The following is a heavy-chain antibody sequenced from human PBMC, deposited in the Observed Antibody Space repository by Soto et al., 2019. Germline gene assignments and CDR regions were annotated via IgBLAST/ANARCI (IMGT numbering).Heavy chain of an antibody. CDR2: IYYSGST. CDR1: GGSISSGGYY. CDR3: ARDRTHGYYYYMDV. J-gene: IGHJ6*03. V-gene: IGHV4-31*03. Sequence: SETLSLTCTVSGGSISSGGYYWSWIRQHPGKGLEWIGYIYYSGSTYYNPSLKSRVTISVDTSKNQFSLKLSSVTAADTAVYYCARDRTHGYYYYMDVWGKGTTVTVSS.